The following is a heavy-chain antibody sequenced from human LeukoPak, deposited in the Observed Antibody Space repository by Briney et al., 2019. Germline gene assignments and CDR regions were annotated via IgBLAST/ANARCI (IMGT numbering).Heavy chain of an antibody. Sequence: PGGSLRLSCEASGFTFSSYEMNWVREAPGKGLEWVSYISSSGSTIYYADSEKGRFTISRDNAKNSLYLQMNSLRAEDTAVYYCARDDSSAGHGDYWGQGTLVTVSS. CDR3: ARDDSSAGHGDY. D-gene: IGHD6-19*01. V-gene: IGHV3-48*03. J-gene: IGHJ4*02. CDR1: GFTFSSYE. CDR2: ISSSGSTI.